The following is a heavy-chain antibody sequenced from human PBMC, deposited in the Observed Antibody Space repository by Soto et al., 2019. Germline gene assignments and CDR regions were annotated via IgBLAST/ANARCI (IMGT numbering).Heavy chain of an antibody. D-gene: IGHD4-4*01. CDR1: SNSISYYF. CDR2: IYYSGRT. CDR3: ARDYVTTSGFWFDP. V-gene: IGHV4-59*01. J-gene: IGHJ5*02. Sequence: PSDTLSLTCTVPSNSISYYFWSWLLQPPVKGLDVSADIYYSGRTNYNPSRKSRVTISVDTAKNQFSLKLSSVTAADTAVYYCARDYVTTSGFWFDPWGQG.